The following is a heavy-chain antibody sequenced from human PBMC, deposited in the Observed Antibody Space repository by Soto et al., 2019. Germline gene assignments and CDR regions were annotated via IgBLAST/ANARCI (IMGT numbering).Heavy chain of an antibody. J-gene: IGHJ6*02. D-gene: IGHD3-3*01. Sequence: ASVKVSCKACGYTFTGYYMHWVRQAPGQGLEWMGWINPNSGGTNYAQKFQGRVTMTRDTSISTAYMELSRLRSDDTAVYYCADIWSGYRPVHTPPLDVWGQGTTVTVSS. CDR3: ADIWSGYRPVHTPPLDV. CDR1: GYTFTGYY. CDR2: INPNSGGT. V-gene: IGHV1-2*02.